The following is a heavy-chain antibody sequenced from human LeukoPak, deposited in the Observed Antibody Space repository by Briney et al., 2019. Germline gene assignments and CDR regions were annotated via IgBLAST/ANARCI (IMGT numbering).Heavy chain of an antibody. J-gene: IGHJ4*02. CDR2: IKQDGSEK. CDR3: VKVAKYYYGSETYYFFEH. Sequence: GGSLRLSCAASGVTFSSYWMSWVRQAPGKGLEWVANIKQDGSEKYYVDSVKGRFTISRDNAKNSLYLQMNSLRAEDAGIYYCVKVAKYYYGSETYYFFEHWGQGTPVTASS. D-gene: IGHD3-10*01. V-gene: IGHV3-7*01. CDR1: GVTFSSYW.